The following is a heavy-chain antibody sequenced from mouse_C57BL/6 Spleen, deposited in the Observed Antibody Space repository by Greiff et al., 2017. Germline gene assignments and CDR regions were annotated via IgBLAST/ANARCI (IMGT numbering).Heavy chain of an antibody. Sequence: QVQLQQPGTELVKPGASVKLSCKASGYTFTSHWMHWVKQRPGQGLEWIGNINPSNGGTNYNEKFKSKATLTVDKSSSTAYMQLSSLTSEDSAVYSCARGGYDYDRLAMDYWGQGTSVTVSS. D-gene: IGHD2-4*01. CDR1: GYTFTSHW. J-gene: IGHJ4*01. V-gene: IGHV1-53*01. CDR2: INPSNGGT. CDR3: ARGGYDYDRLAMDY.